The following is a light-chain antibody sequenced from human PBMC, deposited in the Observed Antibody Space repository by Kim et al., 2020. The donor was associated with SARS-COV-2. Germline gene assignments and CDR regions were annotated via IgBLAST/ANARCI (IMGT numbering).Light chain of an antibody. J-gene: IGKJ2*01. Sequence: EIVLTQSPGTLSLSPGERATLSCRASQSVYGNYLAWFQQKPGQAPRLLIYRASSRATDIPDRFSGSGSETDFTLTISRLEPEDFAVYYCQQYGSSPPYTFGQGTKLEI. V-gene: IGKV3-20*01. CDR3: QQYGSSPPYT. CDR2: RAS. CDR1: QSVYGNY.